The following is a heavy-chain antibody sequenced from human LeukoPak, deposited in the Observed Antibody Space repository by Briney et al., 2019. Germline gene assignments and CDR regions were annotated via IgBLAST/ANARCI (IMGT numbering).Heavy chain of an antibody. J-gene: IGHJ6*02. CDR2: IYYSGST. CDR1: GVSISSYY. Sequence: TSETLSLTCTVSGVSISSYYWSWIRQPPGKGLEWIGYIYYSGSTNYNPSLKSRVTISVDTSKNQFSLKLSSVTAADTAVYYCARGRTGWTAMADYYYYGMDVWGQGTTVTVSS. CDR3: ARGRTGWTAMADYYYYGMDV. V-gene: IGHV4-59*01. D-gene: IGHD5-18*01.